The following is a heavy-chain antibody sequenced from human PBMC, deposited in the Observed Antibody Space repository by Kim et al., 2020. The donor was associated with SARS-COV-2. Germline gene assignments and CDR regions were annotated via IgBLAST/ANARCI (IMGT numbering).Heavy chain of an antibody. CDR2: IWYDGSNK. Sequence: GGSLRLSCAASGFTFSSYGMHWVRQAPGKGLEWVAVIWYDGSNKYYADSVKGRFTISRDNSKNTLYLQMNSLRAEDTAVYYCAMEASLAGGLLWDAFDIWGQGTMVTVSS. CDR3: AMEASLAGGLLWDAFDI. V-gene: IGHV3-33*08. J-gene: IGHJ3*02. D-gene: IGHD3-10*01. CDR1: GFTFSSYG.